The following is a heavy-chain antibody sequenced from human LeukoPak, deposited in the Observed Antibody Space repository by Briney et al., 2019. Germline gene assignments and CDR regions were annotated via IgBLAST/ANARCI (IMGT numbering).Heavy chain of an antibody. J-gene: IGHJ6*03. CDR3: ARDPELQGAYYYYMDV. CDR2: INWNGGST. Sequence: GGSLRLSCAASGFTFDDYGMSWVRQAPGKGLEWVSGINWNGGSTGYADSVKGRFTISRDNAKNSLYLQMNSLRAEDTALYYCARDPELQGAYYYYMDVWAKGPRSPSP. CDR1: GFTFDDYG. V-gene: IGHV3-20*04. D-gene: IGHD1-26*01.